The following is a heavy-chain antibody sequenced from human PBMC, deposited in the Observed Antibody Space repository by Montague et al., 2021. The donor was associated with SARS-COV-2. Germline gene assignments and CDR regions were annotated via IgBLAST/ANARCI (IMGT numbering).Heavy chain of an antibody. CDR2: LSVSGGDT. V-gene: IGHV3-23*01. CDR3: AKVEVTSIVYFGLDV. CDR1: GFTFSDYA. D-gene: IGHD2-21*02. J-gene: IGHJ6*02. Sequence: SLRLSCAASGFTFSDYAMHWVRQPPGKGLEWVSGLSVSGGDTYYTDSVKGRFTISSDNSKNKLYLHMHSLRAEDTAVYYCAKVEVTSIVYFGLDVWDQGTTVTVSS.